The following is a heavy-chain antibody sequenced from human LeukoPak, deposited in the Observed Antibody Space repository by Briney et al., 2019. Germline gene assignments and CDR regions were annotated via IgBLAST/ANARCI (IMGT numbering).Heavy chain of an antibody. Sequence: PSGTLSLTCAVSGGSISSSNWWSWVRQPPGKGLEWIGEIYHSGSTNYNPSLKSRVTISVDKSKNQFSLKLSSVTAADTAVYYCARSVGDSTGYYGMDVWGQGTTVTVSS. CDR1: GGSISSSNW. V-gene: IGHV4-4*02. J-gene: IGHJ6*02. CDR3: ARSVGDSTGYYGMDV. CDR2: IYHSGST. D-gene: IGHD2-21*02.